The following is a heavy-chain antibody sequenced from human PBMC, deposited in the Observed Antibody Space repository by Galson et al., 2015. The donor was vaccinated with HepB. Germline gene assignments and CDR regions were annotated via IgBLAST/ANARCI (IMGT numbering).Heavy chain of an antibody. CDR2: IDWDDDK. V-gene: IGHV2-70*11. D-gene: IGHD6-13*01. Sequence: PALVKPTQTLTLTCTFSGFSLSTSGMCVSWIRQPPGKALEWLARIDWDDDKYYSTSLKTRLTISKDTSKNQVVLTMTNMDPVDTATYYCARIIQSSSWLSFDYWGQGTLVTVSS. CDR1: GFSLSTSGMC. J-gene: IGHJ4*02. CDR3: ARIIQSSSWLSFDY.